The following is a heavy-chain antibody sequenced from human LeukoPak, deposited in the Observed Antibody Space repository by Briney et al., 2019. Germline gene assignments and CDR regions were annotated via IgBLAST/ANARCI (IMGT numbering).Heavy chain of an antibody. J-gene: IGHJ4*02. CDR2: IIPILGIA. CDR1: GGTFSSYT. V-gene: IGHV1-69*04. Sequence: ASVKVSCKASGGTFSSYTISWVRQAPGQGLEWMGRIIPILGIANYAQKFQGRVTITADKSTSTAYMELSSLRSEDTAVYYCARDRGDIVVVPAGTPDYWGPGTLVTVSS. CDR3: ARDRGDIVVVPAGTPDY. D-gene: IGHD2-2*01.